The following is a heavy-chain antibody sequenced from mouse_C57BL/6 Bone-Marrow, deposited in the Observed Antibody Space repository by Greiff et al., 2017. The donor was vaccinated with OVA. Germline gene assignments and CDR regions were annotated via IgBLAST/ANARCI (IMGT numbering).Heavy chain of an antibody. CDR1: GFTFSSYG. Sequence: EVMLVESGGDLVKPGGSLKLSCAASGFTFSSYGMSWVCQTPDKRLEWVATISSGGSYTYYPDSVKGRFTISRDNAKNTLYLQMSSLKSEDTAMYYCARHGDYGSFFDYWGQGTTLTVSS. CDR2: ISSGGSYT. CDR3: ARHGDYGSFFDY. V-gene: IGHV5-6*01. D-gene: IGHD1-1*01. J-gene: IGHJ2*01.